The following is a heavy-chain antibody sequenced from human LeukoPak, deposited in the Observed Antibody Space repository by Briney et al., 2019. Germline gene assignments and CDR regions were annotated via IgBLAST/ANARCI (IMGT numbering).Heavy chain of an antibody. D-gene: IGHD6-13*01. V-gene: IGHV3-48*03. CDR1: GFTFSNYE. CDR2: ISNIGDII. J-gene: IGHJ6*03. Sequence: GGSLRLSCAASGFTFSNYEMNWVRQAPGKGLEWISHISNIGDIIHYADSVEGRFTVSRDNAKNSLYLQMDSLRAEDSAVYYCAKDATAAAGTVYMDVWGKGTTVTVSS. CDR3: AKDATAAAGTVYMDV.